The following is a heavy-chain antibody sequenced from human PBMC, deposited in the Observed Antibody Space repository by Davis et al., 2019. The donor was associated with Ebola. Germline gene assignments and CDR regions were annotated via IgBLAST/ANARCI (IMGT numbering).Heavy chain of an antibody. Sequence: GGSLRLSCAASGFTFSSYAMSWVRQAPGKGLEWVSAISGSGGSTYYADSVKGRFTISRDNAKNSLYLQMNSLRAEDTAVYYCARDSYCGGDCPHGYWGQGTLVTVSS. CDR2: ISGSGGST. J-gene: IGHJ4*02. D-gene: IGHD2-21*02. CDR1: GFTFSSYA. CDR3: ARDSYCGGDCPHGY. V-gene: IGHV3-23*01.